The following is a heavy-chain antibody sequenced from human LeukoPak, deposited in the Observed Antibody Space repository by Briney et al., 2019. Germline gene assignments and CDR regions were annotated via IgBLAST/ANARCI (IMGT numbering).Heavy chain of an antibody. D-gene: IGHD2/OR15-2a*01. CDR1: GFSFSNYE. CDR2: ISYTGSTT. J-gene: IGHJ4*02. V-gene: IGHV3-48*03. CDR3: ATYRQVLLPFES. Sequence: PGGSLRLSCAASGFSFSNYEMNWVRQAPGKGLEWISYISYTGSTTYQPDSVKGRFTISRDNSKNTLYLQMNSLRADDTAIYYCATYRQVLLPFESWGQGTLVTVSS.